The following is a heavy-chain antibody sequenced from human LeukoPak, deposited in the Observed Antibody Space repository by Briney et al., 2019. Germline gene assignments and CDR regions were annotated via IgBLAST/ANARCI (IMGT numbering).Heavy chain of an antibody. V-gene: IGHV4-34*01. J-gene: IGHJ3*01. CDR1: EMSFSACY. CDR2: INYGGST. D-gene: IGHD6-19*01. Sequence: SETLSLTCAVSEMSFSACYWNWIRQSPGKGLEWIGEINYGGSTKYTPSLEGRGTILIDTSKNQFSLKLTSVTAADTAVYYCARGFPPGSGSRGSHAFDVWGQGTMVTVPS. CDR3: ARGFPPGSGSRGSHAFDV.